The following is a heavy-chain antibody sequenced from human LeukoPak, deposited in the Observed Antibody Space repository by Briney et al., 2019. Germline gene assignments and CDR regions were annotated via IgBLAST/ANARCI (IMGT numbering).Heavy chain of an antibody. CDR2: ISTYNGNT. Sequence: GASVKVSCKASGYTFTSHGISWVRQAPGQGLEWMGWISTYNGNTNYAQKLQGRVSMTTDTSTSTAYMDLRSLRSDDTAVYYCARSPDILTGEKFDYWGQGTLVTVSS. J-gene: IGHJ4*02. V-gene: IGHV1-18*01. D-gene: IGHD3-9*01. CDR3: ARSPDILTGEKFDY. CDR1: GYTFTSHG.